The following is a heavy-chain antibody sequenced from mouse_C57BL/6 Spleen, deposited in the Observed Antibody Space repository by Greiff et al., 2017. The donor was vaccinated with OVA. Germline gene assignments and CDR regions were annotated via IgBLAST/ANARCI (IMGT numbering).Heavy chain of an antibody. CDR3: AREGLRSWYFDV. J-gene: IGHJ1*03. CDR2: ISDGGSYT. Sequence: EVKLVESGGGLVKPGGSLKLSCAASGFTFSSYAMSWVRQTPEKRLEWVATISDGGSYTYYPDNVKGRFTISRDNAKNNLYLQMSHLKSEDTAMYYCAREGLRSWYFDVWGTGTTVTVSS. V-gene: IGHV5-4*01. D-gene: IGHD1-1*01. CDR1: GFTFSSYA.